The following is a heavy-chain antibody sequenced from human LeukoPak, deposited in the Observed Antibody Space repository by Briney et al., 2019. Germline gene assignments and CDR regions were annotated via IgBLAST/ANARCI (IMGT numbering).Heavy chain of an antibody. Sequence: GGSLRLSCAASGFTFSSYSMNWVRQAPGKGLEWVSYISSSSSTIYYADSVKGRFTISRDNAKNSLYLQMNSLRAEDTAVYYCARDGTWLQRKPRSAEYFQHWGQGTLVTVSS. D-gene: IGHD3-22*01. CDR3: ARDGTWLQRKPRSAEYFQH. J-gene: IGHJ1*01. CDR1: GFTFSSYS. V-gene: IGHV3-48*01. CDR2: ISSSSSTI.